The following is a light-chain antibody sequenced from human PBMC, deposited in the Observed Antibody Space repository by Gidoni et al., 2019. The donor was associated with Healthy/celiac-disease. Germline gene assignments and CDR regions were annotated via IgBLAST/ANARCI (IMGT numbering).Light chain of an antibody. Sequence: DIQMTQSPSSLSASVGDRVTITCQASQDISNYLNWYQQKPGKAPKLLIYDASNLETGVPSRFSGSGSGTDFTFTISSLQPEDIATYYCQQYDNLPVYTFXXXTKLEIK. J-gene: IGKJ2*01. V-gene: IGKV1-33*01. CDR2: DAS. CDR3: QQYDNLPVYT. CDR1: QDISNY.